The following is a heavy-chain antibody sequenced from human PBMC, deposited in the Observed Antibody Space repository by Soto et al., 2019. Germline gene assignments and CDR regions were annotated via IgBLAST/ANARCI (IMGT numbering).Heavy chain of an antibody. CDR3: ARYHGDYYYYYGMDV. V-gene: IGHV1-18*01. D-gene: IGHD4-17*01. CDR2: ISAYNGNT. Sequence: QVQLVQSGAEVKKPVASVKVSCKASGYTFTSYGISWVRRAPGQGLEWMGWISAYNGNTNYAQKLQGRVTMTTDTSTSTAYMELRSLRSDDTAVYYCARYHGDYYYYYGMDVWGQGTTVTVSS. CDR1: GYTFTSYG. J-gene: IGHJ6*02.